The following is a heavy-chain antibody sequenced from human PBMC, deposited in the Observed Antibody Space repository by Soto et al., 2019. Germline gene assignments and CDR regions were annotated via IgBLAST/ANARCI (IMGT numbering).Heavy chain of an antibody. CDR1: GFTFSSYG. CDR2: IWYDGSNK. D-gene: IGHD3-3*01. J-gene: IGHJ6*04. Sequence: QVQLVESGGGVVQPGRSLRLSCAASGFTFSSYGMHWVRQAPGKGLEWVAVIWYDGSNKYYADSVKGRFTISRDNSKNTLYLQMNSLRAEDTAVYYCARADYDFWSCYTAVMDVWGKGTTVTVSS. V-gene: IGHV3-33*01. CDR3: ARADYDFWSCYTAVMDV.